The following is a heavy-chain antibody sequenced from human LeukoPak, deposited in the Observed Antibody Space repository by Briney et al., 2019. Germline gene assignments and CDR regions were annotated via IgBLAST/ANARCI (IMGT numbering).Heavy chain of an antibody. J-gene: IGHJ4*02. CDR1: GLTFINYD. CDR2: ISGSGGST. CDR3: PKPLLTPGN. Sequence: PGGSLRLSCAASGLTFINYDMNWVRQAPGKGLEWVSAISGSGGSTYYADSVRGRFTISRDNSRNALYLQLSRLRVDDTAFYYCPKPLLTPGNWGPGTLVTVSS. V-gene: IGHV3-23*01. D-gene: IGHD4-23*01.